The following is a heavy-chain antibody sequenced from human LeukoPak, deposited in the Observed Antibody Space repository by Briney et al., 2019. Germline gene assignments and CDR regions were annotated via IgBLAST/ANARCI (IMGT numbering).Heavy chain of an antibody. V-gene: IGHV3-23*01. CDR2: ISGSGDSA. Sequence: GGSLRLSCAASGFTFSSYAMSWVREAPGKGLEWVSAISGSGDSAYYADSVKGRFTISRDNSKNTLHLQMNSLRAEDTAVYYCAKFPYCSDSSCYSNWGQGTLATVSS. CDR3: AKFPYCSDSSCYSN. CDR1: GFTFSSYA. D-gene: IGHD2-15*01. J-gene: IGHJ4*02.